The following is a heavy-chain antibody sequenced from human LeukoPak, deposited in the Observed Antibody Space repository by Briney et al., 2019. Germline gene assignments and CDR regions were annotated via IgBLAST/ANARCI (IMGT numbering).Heavy chain of an antibody. D-gene: IGHD1-26*01. J-gene: IGHJ4*02. V-gene: IGHV4-59*01. CDR2: IYYSGST. Sequence: RSSETLSLTCTVSGGSISNYYWSWIRQPPGKGLEWIGYIYYSGSTNYNPSLKSRVTISVDTSKNQFSLKLSSVTAADTAVYYCARGLSGSYQIDYWGQGTLVTVSS. CDR3: ARGLSGSYQIDY. CDR1: GGSISNYY.